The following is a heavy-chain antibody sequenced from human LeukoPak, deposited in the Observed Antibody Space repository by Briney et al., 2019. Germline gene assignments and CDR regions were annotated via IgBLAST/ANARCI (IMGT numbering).Heavy chain of an antibody. CDR3: ARSIVGATTDY. D-gene: IGHD1-26*01. J-gene: IGHJ4*02. CDR1: GGSISSSSYY. V-gene: IGHV4-39*01. CDR2: IYYSGST. Sequence: ASETLSLTCTVSGGSISSSSYYWGWIRQPPGKGLEWIGSIYYSGSTYHNPSLKSRVTISVDTSKNQFSLKLSSVTAADTAVYCCARSIVGATTDYWGQGTLVTVSS.